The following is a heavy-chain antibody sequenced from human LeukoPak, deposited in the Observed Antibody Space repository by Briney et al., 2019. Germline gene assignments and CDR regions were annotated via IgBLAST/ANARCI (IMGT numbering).Heavy chain of an antibody. Sequence: SETLSLTCAVYGGSFSGYYWSWIRQPPGKGLEWIGEINHSGSTNYNPSLKSRVTISVDTSRNQFSLKLSSVTAADTALYYCARGEYDYAWGSYSPNAFAMWGQGTMVTVSS. J-gene: IGHJ3*02. CDR2: INHSGST. D-gene: IGHD3-16*01. CDR1: GGSFSGYY. V-gene: IGHV4-34*01. CDR3: ARGEYDYAWGSYSPNAFAM.